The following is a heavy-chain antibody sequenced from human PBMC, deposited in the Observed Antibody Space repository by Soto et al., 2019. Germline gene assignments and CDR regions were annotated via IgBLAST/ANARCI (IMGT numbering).Heavy chain of an antibody. Sequence: LQQWGAGLLKPSETLSLTCAVYGGSFSGYYWSWIRQPPGKGLEWIGEINPSGSTNYTPSLKSRVTMSGDTPKNQFSLELTSVTAADTAVYYCARGRDGGAANWGQGTLVTVSS. CDR2: INPSGST. CDR3: ARGRDGGAAN. D-gene: IGHD4-17*01. J-gene: IGHJ4*02. CDR1: GGSFSGYY. V-gene: IGHV4-34*01.